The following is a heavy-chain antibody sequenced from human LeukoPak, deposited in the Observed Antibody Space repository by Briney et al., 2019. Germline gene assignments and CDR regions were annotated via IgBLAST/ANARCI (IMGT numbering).Heavy chain of an antibody. V-gene: IGHV4-59*01. CDR3: ARGGSSGWAFDY. J-gene: IGHJ4*02. CDR2: IYYSGST. Sequence: SETLSLTCTVSGGSISNYYWSWIRQPPGKGLEWIGYIYYSGSTNYNPSLKSRVTISVDTSKNQFSLKLSSVTAADTAVYYCARGGSSGWAFDYWGQGTLVTVSS. D-gene: IGHD6-19*01. CDR1: GGSISNYY.